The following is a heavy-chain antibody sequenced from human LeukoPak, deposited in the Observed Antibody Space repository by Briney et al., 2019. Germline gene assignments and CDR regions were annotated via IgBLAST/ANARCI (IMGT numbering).Heavy chain of an antibody. J-gene: IGHJ5*02. CDR2: MNPNSGNT. CDR3: ARDRRGKTAGILNWFDP. Sequence: GASVKVPCKASGYTFTSYDINWVRQATGQGLEWMGWMNPNSGNTGYAQKFQGRVTMTRNTSISTAYMELSSLRSEDTAVYYCARDRRGKTAGILNWFDPWGQGTLVTVSS. V-gene: IGHV1-8*01. D-gene: IGHD6-13*01. CDR1: GYTFTSYD.